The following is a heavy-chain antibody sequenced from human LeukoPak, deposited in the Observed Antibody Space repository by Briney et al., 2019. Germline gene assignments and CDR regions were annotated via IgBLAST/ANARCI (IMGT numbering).Heavy chain of an antibody. CDR3: ARDPGIAVADYYLDH. CDR2: INQDGSVK. CDR1: GFTFSSYC. V-gene: IGHV3-7*01. Sequence: GGSLRLSCAASGFTFSSYCMSWVRQAPGKGLEWVANINQDGSVKYYVDSVKGRFTISRDNAKNSLYLQMNSLRAEDTAVYYCARDPGIAVADYYLDHWGQGTLVTVSS. J-gene: IGHJ4*02. D-gene: IGHD6-19*01.